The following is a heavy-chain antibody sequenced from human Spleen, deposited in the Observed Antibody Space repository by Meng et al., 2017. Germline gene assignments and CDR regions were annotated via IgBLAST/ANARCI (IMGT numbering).Heavy chain of an antibody. D-gene: IGHD3-16*01. CDR2: IWYDGSKQ. CDR1: GFTFSNYG. CDR3: ARDQGVRAPDLDY. Sequence: GGSLRLSCVASGFTFSNYGIHWVRLAPGKGLEWVAVIWYDGSKQYYADSVKGRFTLSRDDSKNTLYLHMNSLRAEDTAVYYCARDQGVRAPDLDYWGQGTLVTVSS. V-gene: IGHV3-33*01. J-gene: IGHJ4*02.